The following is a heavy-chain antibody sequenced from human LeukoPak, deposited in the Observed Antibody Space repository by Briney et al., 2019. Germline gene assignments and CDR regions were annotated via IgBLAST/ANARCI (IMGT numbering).Heavy chain of an antibody. CDR2: IIPIFGTA. Sequence: SVTVSCKASGGTFSSYAISWVRQAPGQGLEWMGGIIPIFGTANYAQKFQGRVTITTDESTSKAYMELSSLRSEDTAVYYCARVVVVRPLGNYYYYMDVWGKGTTVTVSS. J-gene: IGHJ6*03. D-gene: IGHD2-2*01. V-gene: IGHV1-69*05. CDR1: GGTFSSYA. CDR3: ARVVVVRPLGNYYYYMDV.